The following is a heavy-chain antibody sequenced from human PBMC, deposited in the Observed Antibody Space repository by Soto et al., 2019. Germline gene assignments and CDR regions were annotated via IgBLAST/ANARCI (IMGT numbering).Heavy chain of an antibody. V-gene: IGHV1-69*12. CDR3: ARGYSSGRSYYFYYGMDV. D-gene: IGHD5-18*01. Sequence: QVQLVQSGAEVREPGSSVKVSCKASGDTFSTDVISWVRQAPGQGLEWMGGIIPVFGTANYAQKFQGRVTITADESTNTAYMDLSIRSSEDTAVFYCARGYSSGRSYYFYYGMDVWGQGTTVTVSS. CDR1: GDTFSTDV. CDR2: IIPVFGTA. J-gene: IGHJ6*02.